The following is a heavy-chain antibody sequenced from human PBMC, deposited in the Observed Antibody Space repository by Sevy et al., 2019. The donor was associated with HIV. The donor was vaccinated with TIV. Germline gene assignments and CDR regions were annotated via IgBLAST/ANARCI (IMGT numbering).Heavy chain of an antibody. Sequence: ASMKVSCKASGYTFTGYYMHWVRQAPGQGLEWMGRINPNSGGTNYAQKFQGRVTMTRDTSISTAYMELSRLRSDDTAVYYCAARIAAAGADAFDIWGQGTMVTVSS. CDR2: INPNSGGT. CDR1: GYTFTGYY. CDR3: AARIAAAGADAFDI. D-gene: IGHD6-13*01. J-gene: IGHJ3*02. V-gene: IGHV1-2*06.